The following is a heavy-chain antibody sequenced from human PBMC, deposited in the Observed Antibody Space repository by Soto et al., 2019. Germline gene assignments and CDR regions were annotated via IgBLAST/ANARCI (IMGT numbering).Heavy chain of an antibody. CDR2: IIPILGIA. Sequence: QVQLVQSGAEVKKPGSSVKVSCKASGGTFSSYTISWVRQAPGQGLEWMGRIIPILGIANYAQKFQGRVTITADKSTSTAYMELSSLISEDTAVYYCARLGGEKNFDFWGQGTLVTVSS. CDR3: ARLGGEKNFDF. J-gene: IGHJ4*02. CDR1: GGTFSSYT. V-gene: IGHV1-69*02. D-gene: IGHD1-26*01.